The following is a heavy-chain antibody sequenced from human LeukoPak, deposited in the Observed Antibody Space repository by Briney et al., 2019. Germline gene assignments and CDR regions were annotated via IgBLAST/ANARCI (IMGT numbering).Heavy chain of an antibody. CDR2: IYYSGST. V-gene: IGHV4-59*01. J-gene: IGHJ5*02. D-gene: IGHD3-10*01. Sequence: SETLSLTCTVSGGSISSYYWSWIRQPPGKGLEWIGYIYYSGSTNYNPSLKSRVTISVDTSKNQFSLHLTSVTAADTAVYYCARVENYGSGSSEYWFDPWGQGTLVTVSS. CDR3: ARVENYGSGSSEYWFDP. CDR1: GGSISSYY.